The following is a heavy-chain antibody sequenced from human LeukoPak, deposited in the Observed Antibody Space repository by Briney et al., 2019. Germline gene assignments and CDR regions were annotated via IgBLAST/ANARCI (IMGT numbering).Heavy chain of an antibody. Sequence: SQTLSLTCTVSGGSISSGGYYWSWLRQHPGKGLEWIGYIYYSGSTNYNSSLKRRVSISVDTFKNQFSLKVSSVTAADTAVYYCAREIQTNCSGGNCYFYYFDYWGQGTLVTVSS. CDR3: AREIQTNCSGGNCYFYYFDY. V-gene: IGHV4-31*03. CDR1: GGSISSGGYY. D-gene: IGHD2-15*01. CDR2: IYYSGST. J-gene: IGHJ4*02.